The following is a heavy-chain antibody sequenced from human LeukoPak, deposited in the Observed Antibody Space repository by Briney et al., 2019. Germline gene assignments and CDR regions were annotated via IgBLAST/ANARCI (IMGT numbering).Heavy chain of an antibody. V-gene: IGHV4-31*03. J-gene: IGHJ4*02. CDR3: ARVPYYYDSSGYRLGLYFDY. Sequence: PSETLSLSCTVSGGSISSGGYYWSWIRQHPGKGLGWIGYIYYSGSTYYNPSLRSRVTISVDTSKNQFSIKLSSVTTANTAVYYCARVPYYYDSSGYRLGLYFDYWGQGTLVTVSS. CDR2: IYYSGST. D-gene: IGHD3-22*01. CDR1: GGSISSGGYY.